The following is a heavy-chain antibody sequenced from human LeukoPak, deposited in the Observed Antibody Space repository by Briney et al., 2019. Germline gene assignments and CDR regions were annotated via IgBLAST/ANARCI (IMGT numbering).Heavy chain of an antibody. D-gene: IGHD1-26*01. V-gene: IGHV3-66*01. Sequence: GGSLRLSCAASGFIVSNNYMSWARQAPGKGLEWVSIISSRGTTYYADSVKGRFTISRDNSRNTLYLQMNSLRAEDTAVYYCATRGRSGYYYGMDVWGQGTTVTVSS. CDR1: GFIVSNNY. CDR2: ISSRGTT. CDR3: ATRGRSGYYYGMDV. J-gene: IGHJ6*02.